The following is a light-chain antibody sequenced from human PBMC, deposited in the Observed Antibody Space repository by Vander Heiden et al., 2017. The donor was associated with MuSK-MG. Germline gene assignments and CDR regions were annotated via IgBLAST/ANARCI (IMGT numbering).Light chain of an antibody. Sequence: SYVLTQPPSLSVAPGKTARITCGGNNIGSKSVHWYQQKPGQAPVLVIYYDSDRPSGIPERFSGSNSGNTATLTISRVEAGDEADYYCQVWDSSSDLGVFGTGTKVTVL. J-gene: IGLJ1*01. CDR3: QVWDSSSDLGV. CDR1: NIGSKS. CDR2: YDS. V-gene: IGLV3-21*04.